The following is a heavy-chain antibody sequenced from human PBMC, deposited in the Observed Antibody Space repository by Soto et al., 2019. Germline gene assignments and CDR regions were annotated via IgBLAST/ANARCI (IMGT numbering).Heavy chain of an antibody. D-gene: IGHD2-15*01. CDR3: ARVKCSGGSCYSLISLGIDV. V-gene: IGHV1-69*02. J-gene: IGHJ6*02. CDR1: GGTFSSYT. Sequence: SVKVSCKASGGTFSSYTISWVRQAPGQGLEWMGRIIPILGIANYAQKFQGRVTITADKSTSTAYMELSSLRSEDTAVYYCARVKCSGGSCYSLISLGIDVWG. CDR2: IIPILGIA.